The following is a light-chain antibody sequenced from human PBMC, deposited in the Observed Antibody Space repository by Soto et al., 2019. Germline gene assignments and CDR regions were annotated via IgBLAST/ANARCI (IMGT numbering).Light chain of an antibody. J-gene: IGLJ1*01. CDR3: AAWDDRLNGYV. V-gene: IGLV1-44*01. CDR2: SDN. Sequence: QSVLTQPPSASATPGQRVTISCSGGSSNIARHTVNWYQKVPGTAPELLIYSDNQRPSGVPDRFSGSKSGTSASLAICGLQPGDEADYYCAAWDDRLNGYVFGTGTKLTVL. CDR1: SSNIARHT.